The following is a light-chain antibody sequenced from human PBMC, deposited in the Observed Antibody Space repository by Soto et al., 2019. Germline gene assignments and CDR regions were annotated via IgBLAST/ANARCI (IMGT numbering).Light chain of an antibody. CDR3: QQRSNWPPIT. V-gene: IGKV3-11*01. CDR2: DAS. CDR1: QSVSSY. Sequence: EIVLPQSPVTMSLSPGESSTLSCRASQSVSSYLAWYQQKPGQAPRLLIYDASNRAAGIPARFSGGGSGTDFTLTIDNLEPEDFAIYYCQQRSNWPPITFGQGTRLEIK. J-gene: IGKJ5*01.